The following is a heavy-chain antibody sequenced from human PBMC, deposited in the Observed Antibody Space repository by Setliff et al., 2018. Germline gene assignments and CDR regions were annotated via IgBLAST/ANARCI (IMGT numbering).Heavy chain of an antibody. CDR1: GFTFSIYG. J-gene: IGHJ4*02. Sequence: GGSLRLSCAASGFTFSIYGMNWVRQAPGEGLEWVSYISSSSTIYYADSVKGRFTISRDISENTLYLQMNSLRAEDTALYYCANCRRSARCYDPDSWGQGTLVTVSS. CDR3: ANCRRSARCYDPDS. CDR2: ISSSSTI. D-gene: IGHD2-2*01. V-gene: IGHV3-48*01.